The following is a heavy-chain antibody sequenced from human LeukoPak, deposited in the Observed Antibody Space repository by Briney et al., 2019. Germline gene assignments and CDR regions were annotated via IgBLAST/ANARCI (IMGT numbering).Heavy chain of an antibody. CDR2: IYHSGSS. Sequence: SETLSLTCTVSGGSISSSKWWSWVRQPPGKGLEWIGEIYHSGSSNHNPSLKSRVNISVDKSKNQFSLKLSSVTAADTAVYYCASTQYESTGVFDYWGQGTLVTVSS. CDR1: GGSISSSKW. CDR3: ASTQYESTGVFDY. J-gene: IGHJ4*02. V-gene: IGHV4-4*02. D-gene: IGHD3-22*01.